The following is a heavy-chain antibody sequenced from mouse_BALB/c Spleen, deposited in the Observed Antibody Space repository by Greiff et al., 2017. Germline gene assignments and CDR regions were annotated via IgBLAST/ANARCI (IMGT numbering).Heavy chain of an antibody. CDR3: ARDGSSSYYAMDY. CDR1: GFTFTGYY. V-gene: IGHV7-3*02. CDR2: IRNKANGYTT. Sequence: EVQGVESGGGLVQPGGSLRLSCATSGFTFTGYYMSWVRQPPGKALEWLGFIRNKANGYTTEYSASVKGRFTISRDNSQSILYLQMNTLRAEDSATYDCARDGSSSYYAMDYWGQGTSVTVSS. D-gene: IGHD1-1*01. J-gene: IGHJ4*01.